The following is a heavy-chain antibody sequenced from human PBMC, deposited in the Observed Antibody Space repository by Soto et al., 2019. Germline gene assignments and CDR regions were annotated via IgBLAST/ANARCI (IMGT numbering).Heavy chain of an antibody. J-gene: IGHJ4*02. V-gene: IGHV4-30-2*01. Sequence: TSETLSLTCAVSGGSISSGGYSWSWIRQPPGKGLEWIGYIYHSGSTYYNPSLKSRVTISVDRSKNQFSLKLSSVTAADTAVYYCAREGSYGDLNYWGQGTLVTVSS. CDR1: GGSISSGGYS. CDR3: AREGSYGDLNY. D-gene: IGHD4-17*01. CDR2: IYHSGST.